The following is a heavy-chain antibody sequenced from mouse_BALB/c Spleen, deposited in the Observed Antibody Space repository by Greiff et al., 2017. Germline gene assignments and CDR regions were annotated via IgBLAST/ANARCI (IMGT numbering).Heavy chain of an antibody. D-gene: IGHD1-2*01. CDR1: GYSITSDYA. CDR2: ISYSGST. V-gene: IGHV3-2*02. CDR3: ARSLLRFYFDY. Sequence: DVKLQESGPGLVKPSQSLSLTCTVTGYSITSDYAWNWIRQFPGNKLEWMGYISYSGSTSYNPSLKSRISITRDTSKNQFFLQLNSVTTEDTATYYCARSLLRFYFDYWGQGTTLTVSS. J-gene: IGHJ2*01.